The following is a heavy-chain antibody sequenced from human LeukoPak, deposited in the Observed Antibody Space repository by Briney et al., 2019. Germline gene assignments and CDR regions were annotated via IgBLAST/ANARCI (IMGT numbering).Heavy chain of an antibody. D-gene: IGHD6-13*01. J-gene: IGHJ4*02. CDR2: VYTSGAT. Sequence: SETLSLTCTVSGGSISSGSYYWSWIRQPAGKGLEWIGRVYTSGATNSNPSLKNRVSISIDPSKNQFSLDLDSVTAADTAVYYCARGGSSWPIPPHWFDYWGPGVLVTVSS. CDR3: ARGGSSWPIPPHWFDY. CDR1: GGSISSGSYY. V-gene: IGHV4-61*02.